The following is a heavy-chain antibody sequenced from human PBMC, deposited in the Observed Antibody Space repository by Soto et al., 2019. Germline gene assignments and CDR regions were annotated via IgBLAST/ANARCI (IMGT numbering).Heavy chain of an antibody. V-gene: IGHV4-34*01. Sequence: SETLSLTCAVYGGSFSGYYWSWIRQPPGKGLEWIGEINHSGSTNYNPSLKSRVTISVDTSKNQFSLKLSSVTAADTAVYYCARGASGYYALAWLDPWGQGTLVTVSS. CDR3: ARGASGYYALAWLDP. CDR1: GGSFSGYY. J-gene: IGHJ5*02. CDR2: INHSGST. D-gene: IGHD3-22*01.